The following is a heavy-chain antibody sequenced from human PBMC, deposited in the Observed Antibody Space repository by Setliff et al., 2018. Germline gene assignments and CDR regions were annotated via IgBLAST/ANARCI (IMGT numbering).Heavy chain of an antibody. CDR2: IIPIFGTA. CDR3: ATDLAIRGVQFDY. V-gene: IGHV1-69*06. D-gene: IGHD3-10*01. J-gene: IGHJ4*02. CDR1: GGTFSSYA. Sequence: SVKVSCKASGGTFSSYAISWVRQAPGQGLEWMGGIIPIFGTANYAQKFQGRFTITADTSIDTAYMELSSLTSEDTAVYYCATDLAIRGVQFDYWGRGTLVTVSS.